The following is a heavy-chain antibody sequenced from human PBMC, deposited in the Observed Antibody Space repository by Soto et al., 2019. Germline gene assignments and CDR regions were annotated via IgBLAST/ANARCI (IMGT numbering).Heavy chain of an antibody. CDR1: GYTFTGYY. J-gene: IGHJ4*02. V-gene: IGHV1-2*02. Sequence: ASVKVSCKASGYTFTGYYMHWVRQAPGQGLEWMGWIIPNSGGTDYAQKFQGRVTMTRDTSISTAYMELSRLRSDDTAVYYCAKWSAMVLPFDYWGQGTLVTDSS. CDR2: IIPNSGGT. CDR3: AKWSAMVLPFDY. D-gene: IGHD3-10*01.